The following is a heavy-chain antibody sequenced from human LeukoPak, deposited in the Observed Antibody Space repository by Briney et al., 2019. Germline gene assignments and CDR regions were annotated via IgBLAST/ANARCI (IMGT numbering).Heavy chain of an antibody. CDR3: AREGYDFCSGCYTGYFDY. CDR2: IYSGGST. V-gene: IGHV3-66*01. J-gene: IGHJ4*02. Sequence: GGSLRLSCAASGFTVSSNHMSWVRQAPGKGLEWVSVIYSGGSTYYADSVKGRFTISRDNSKNTLYLQMNSPRAEDTAVYYCAREGYDFCSGCYTGYFDYWGQGTLVTVSS. D-gene: IGHD3-3*01. CDR1: GFTVSSNH.